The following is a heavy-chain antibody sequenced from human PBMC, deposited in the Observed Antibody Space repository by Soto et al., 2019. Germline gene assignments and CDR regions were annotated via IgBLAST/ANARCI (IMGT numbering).Heavy chain of an antibody. CDR1: GYTFTSHD. CDR3: ARDRPFDS. Sequence: QVPLVQSGAEVKKPGASVKVSCKASGYTFTSHDMNWVRQATGQGLEWMGWMNPNSGNRGYAQKFQGRVTMTWNTSISTAYMELSSLRFEDTAVYYCARDRPFDSWGQGTLVTVSS. CDR2: MNPNSGNR. J-gene: IGHJ4*02. V-gene: IGHV1-8*01. D-gene: IGHD2-15*01.